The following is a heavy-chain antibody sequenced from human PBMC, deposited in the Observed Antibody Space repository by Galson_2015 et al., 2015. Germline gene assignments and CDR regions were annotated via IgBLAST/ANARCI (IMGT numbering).Heavy chain of an antibody. J-gene: IGHJ4*02. CDR3: ARDSGKVRYYGSGEPVWSGGVFDY. D-gene: IGHD3-10*01. CDR2: TYYKSKYYI. Sequence: CAISGDSVSRHSAAWNWIRQSPSRGLEWLGRTYYKSKYYIDYAVSVKSRITINPDTSKNQFSLQLNSVTPEDTAVYYCARDSGKVRYYGSGEPVWSGGVFDYWGQGTLVTVSS. V-gene: IGHV6-1*01. CDR1: GDSVSRHSAA.